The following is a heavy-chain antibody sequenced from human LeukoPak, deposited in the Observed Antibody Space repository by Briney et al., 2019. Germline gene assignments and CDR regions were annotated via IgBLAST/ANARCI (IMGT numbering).Heavy chain of an antibody. V-gene: IGHV4-31*03. Sequence: RPSQTLSLTCTVSGGSISSGGYCWSWIRQHPGKGLEWIGYIYYSGSTYYNPSLKSRVTISVDTSKNQFSLKLSSVTAADTAVYYCARSNSGYSYGHFDYWGQGTLVTVSS. CDR3: ARSNSGYSYGHFDY. D-gene: IGHD5-18*01. J-gene: IGHJ4*02. CDR2: IYYSGST. CDR1: GGSISSGGYC.